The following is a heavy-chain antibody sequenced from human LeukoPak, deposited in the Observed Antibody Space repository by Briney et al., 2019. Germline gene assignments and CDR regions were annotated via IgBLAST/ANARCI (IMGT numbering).Heavy chain of an antibody. D-gene: IGHD2-15*01. Sequence: GASVKVSCKASGYTFTRYDINWVRQATGQGLEWMGWMNPNSGNTGYAQKFQGRVTMTRNTSISTDYMELSSRRSGDRAVYYCAGPGGGEGYDYWGQGTLVTVSS. CDR1: GYTFTRYD. J-gene: IGHJ4*02. V-gene: IGHV1-8*01. CDR3: AGPGGGEGYDY. CDR2: MNPNSGNT.